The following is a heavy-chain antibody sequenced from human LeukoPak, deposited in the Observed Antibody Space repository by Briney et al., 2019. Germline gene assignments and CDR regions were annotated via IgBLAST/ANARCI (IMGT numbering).Heavy chain of an antibody. D-gene: IGHD4-17*01. CDR3: ARLAPVAHSGDYLGYFDY. J-gene: IGHJ4*02. CDR1: GGSMTNYY. V-gene: IGHV4-59*08. CDR2: VFYTGSV. Sequence: SETLSLTCTVSGGSMTNYYWTWVRQYPGKGLEWFGHVFYTGSVNYNPSLKSRVTILVDSSKNQFSLNLNSVTAADTAVYYCARLAPVAHSGDYLGYFDYWGQGVLVTVSS.